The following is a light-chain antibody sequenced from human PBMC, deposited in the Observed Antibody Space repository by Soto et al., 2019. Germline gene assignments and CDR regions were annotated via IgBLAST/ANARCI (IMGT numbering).Light chain of an antibody. CDR2: EGS. CDR3: SSYAGAVV. V-gene: IGLV2-23*01. J-gene: IGLJ2*01. CDR1: SSGVENYNL. Sequence: QSALTQPASVSGSPGQSITLSCTRTSSGVENYNLVSWYQHRPGKAPKLIIYEGSQRPSGVSDRFSGSKSGNTASLTISGLRAEDEADYYCSSYAGAVVFGGGTKVNRP.